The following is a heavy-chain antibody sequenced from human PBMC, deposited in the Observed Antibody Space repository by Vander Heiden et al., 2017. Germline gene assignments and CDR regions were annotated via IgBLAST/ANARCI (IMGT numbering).Heavy chain of an antibody. CDR3: TAYYYNTGFQH. Sequence: EVQLVESGGGLVRPGGSLRLSCAASGFSFSNAWMSWVRQSPGKGLECVGRIKSKTDGGTPDYAAPVKGRFTISRDDSENTLYVQMNSLKTEDTAVYYCTAYYYNTGFQHWGQGTLGTVSS. J-gene: IGHJ1*01. CDR2: IKSKTDGGTP. V-gene: IGHV3-15*01. D-gene: IGHD3-22*01. CDR1: GFSFSNAW.